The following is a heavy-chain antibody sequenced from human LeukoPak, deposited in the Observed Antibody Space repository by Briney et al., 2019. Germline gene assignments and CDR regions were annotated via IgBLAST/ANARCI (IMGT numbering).Heavy chain of an antibody. Sequence: SSETLSLTCAVYGGSFSGYYWSWIRQPPGKGLEWIGEINHSGSTNYNPSLKSRGTISVDTSKNQFSLKPSSVTAADTAVYYCARGDLRYFDWSYYFDYWGQGTLVTVSS. D-gene: IGHD3-9*01. CDR3: ARGDLRYFDWSYYFDY. J-gene: IGHJ4*02. V-gene: IGHV4-34*01. CDR1: GGSFSGYY. CDR2: INHSGST.